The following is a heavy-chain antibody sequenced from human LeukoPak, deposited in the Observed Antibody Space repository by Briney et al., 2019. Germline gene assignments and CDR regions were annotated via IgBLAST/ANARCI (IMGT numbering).Heavy chain of an antibody. J-gene: IGHJ4*02. V-gene: IGHV1-24*01. CDR3: ATTPYYYGSSGSGYY. CDR1: GYTLTELS. Sequence: ASVKVSCKVSGYTLTELSMHWVRQAPGKGLEWMGGFDPEDGETIYAQKFQGRVTMTEDTSTDTAYMELSSLRFEDTAVYYCATTPYYYGSSGSGYYWGQGTLVTVSS. CDR2: FDPEDGET. D-gene: IGHD3-22*01.